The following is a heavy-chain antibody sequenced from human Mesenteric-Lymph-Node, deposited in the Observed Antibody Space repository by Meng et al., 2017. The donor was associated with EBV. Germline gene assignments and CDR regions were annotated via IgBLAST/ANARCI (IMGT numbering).Heavy chain of an antibody. CDR3: VRDPTKVAAAASFDY. J-gene: IGHJ4*02. CDR2: INTNSGNP. V-gene: IGHV7-4-1*02. Sequence: QVQWVQSWFELKKPGASVKVSCKASGYTFTTYTIKWVRQAPGQGLEWMGWINTNSGNPTYAQGFTGRFVFSLDTSVSTAYLQISNLKAEDTAVYYCVRDPTKVAAAASFDYWGQGTLVTVSS. CDR1: GYTFTTYT. D-gene: IGHD6-13*01.